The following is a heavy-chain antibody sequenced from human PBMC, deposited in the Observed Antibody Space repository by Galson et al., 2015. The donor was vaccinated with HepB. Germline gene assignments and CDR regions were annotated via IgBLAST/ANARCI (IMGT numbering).Heavy chain of an antibody. CDR2: IRHDGNDK. Sequence: SLRLSCAASGFTFSTYGMHWVRQAPGKGLEWVAFIRHDGNDKYYADSVKGRFTISRDNSKNTLFLQMNSLRTEDTAVYYCARNAPSSGYHGLHYGGQGTLVTVSS. CDR3: ARNAPSSGYHGLHY. D-gene: IGHD5-12*01. J-gene: IGHJ4*02. V-gene: IGHV3-30*02. CDR1: GFTFSTYG.